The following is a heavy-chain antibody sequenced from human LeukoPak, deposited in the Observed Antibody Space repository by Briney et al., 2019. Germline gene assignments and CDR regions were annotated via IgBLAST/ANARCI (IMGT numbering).Heavy chain of an antibody. D-gene: IGHD4-11*01. CDR3: ASQKTTVMDHYYYYYGMDV. J-gene: IGHJ6*02. Sequence: ASVKVCCKASGYTFTGYYMHWVRQAPGQGLEWMGWINPNSGGTNYAQKFQGWVTMTRDTSISTAYMELSRLRSEDTAVYYCASQKTTVMDHYYYYYGMDVWGQGTTVTVSS. CDR1: GYTFTGYY. CDR2: INPNSGGT. V-gene: IGHV1-2*04.